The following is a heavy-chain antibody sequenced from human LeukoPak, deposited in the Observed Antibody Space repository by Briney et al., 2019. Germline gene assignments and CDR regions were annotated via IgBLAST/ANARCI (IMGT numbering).Heavy chain of an antibody. V-gene: IGHV3-23*01. J-gene: IGHJ4*02. CDR1: GLNFSSFA. Sequence: GGSLRLSCAASGLNFSSFAMSWIRQGPARGLEWVSSIRGNGDTFYADSVKGRFTLYSDSSRNTVYFQLNNLRVEDTAIYYCARASWVSTTDAVRWGQGTLVTVSS. CDR2: IRGNGDT. D-gene: IGHD1-14*01. CDR3: ARASWVSTTDAVR.